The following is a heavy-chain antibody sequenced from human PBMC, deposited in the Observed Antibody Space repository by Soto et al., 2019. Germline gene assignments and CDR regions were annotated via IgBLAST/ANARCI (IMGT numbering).Heavy chain of an antibody. J-gene: IGHJ1*01. D-gene: IGHD2-15*01. V-gene: IGHV4-39*01. CDR3: ARHTPAISISDH. CDR2: IYYSGST. Sequence: PDTLPPALHAVVSSTTFPRSYWGWIRQPPGKGLEWIGSIYYSGSTYYNPSLKSRVTISVDTSKNQFSLKLSSVTAADTAVYYCARHTPAISISDHLGQG. CDR1: VSSTTFPRSY.